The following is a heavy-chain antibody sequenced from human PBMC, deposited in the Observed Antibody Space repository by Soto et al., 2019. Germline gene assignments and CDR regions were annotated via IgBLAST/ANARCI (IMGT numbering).Heavy chain of an antibody. J-gene: IGHJ6*02. CDR2: ISSSGSTI. V-gene: IGHV3-48*04. Sequence: PGGSLRLSCAASGFTFSSYSMNWVRQAPGKGLEWVSYISSSGSTIYYADSVKGRFTISRDNAKNTLHLQMNSLGAEDTAVYYCASNYAYAEGYYFYGIDVWGQGTTVTVSS. CDR3: ASNYAYAEGYYFYGIDV. CDR1: GFTFSSYS. D-gene: IGHD3-16*01.